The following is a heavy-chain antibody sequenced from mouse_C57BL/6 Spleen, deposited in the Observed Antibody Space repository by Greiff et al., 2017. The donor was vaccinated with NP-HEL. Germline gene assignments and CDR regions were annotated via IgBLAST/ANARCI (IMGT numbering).Heavy chain of an antibody. D-gene: IGHD1-1*01. J-gene: IGHJ2*01. V-gene: IGHV1-69*01. CDR2: IDPSDSYT. Sequence: VQLQQPGAELVMPGASVKLSCKASGYTFTSYWMHWVKQRPGQGLEWIGEIDPSDSYTNYNQKFKGKSTLTVDKSSSTAYMQLSSLTSEDSAVYYCARQTVNYFDYWGQGTTLTVSS. CDR1: GYTFTSYW. CDR3: ARQTVNYFDY.